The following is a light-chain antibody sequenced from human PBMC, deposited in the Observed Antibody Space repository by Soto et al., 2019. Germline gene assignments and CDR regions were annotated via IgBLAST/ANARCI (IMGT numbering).Light chain of an antibody. CDR3: QSYDSSLSGSRV. V-gene: IGLV2-14*01. CDR2: DVT. Sequence: QSVLTQPASVSGSPGQSISISSTGTSSDVGGYKYVSWYQQHPGKAPKVTIYDVTKRPSGVSNRFSGSKSGNTASLSISGLQAEDEAEYYCQSYDSSLSGSRVFGTGTKVTVL. CDR1: SSDVGGYKY. J-gene: IGLJ1*01.